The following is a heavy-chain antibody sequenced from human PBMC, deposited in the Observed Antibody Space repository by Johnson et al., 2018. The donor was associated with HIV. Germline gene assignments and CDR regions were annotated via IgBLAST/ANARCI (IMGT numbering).Heavy chain of an antibody. CDR1: GFTFSSYG. Sequence: SGGGVVQPGRSLRLSCVASGFTFSSYGMHWVRQAPGKGLEWVAIVSYDGSKKYYPDSVKGRFTISRDNSKNTLYLQMDSLRAEDTAVYYCAKIRTSGTGDAFDIWGQGTMVTVSS. J-gene: IGHJ3*02. V-gene: IGHV3-30*18. CDR3: AKIRTSGTGDAFDI. D-gene: IGHD1-14*01. CDR2: VSYDGSKK.